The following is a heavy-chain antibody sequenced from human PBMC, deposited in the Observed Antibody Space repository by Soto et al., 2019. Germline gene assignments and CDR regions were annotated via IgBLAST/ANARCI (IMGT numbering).Heavy chain of an antibody. Sequence: ASVKVSCXASGYTFTSYAMHWVRQAPGQRLEWMGWINAGNGNTKYSQKFLGRVTITRDTSATTVYMELSSLRSEDTAVYYCARVGSRYNWFDPWGQGTLVTVSS. CDR2: INAGNGNT. D-gene: IGHD5-12*01. V-gene: IGHV1-3*01. J-gene: IGHJ5*02. CDR3: ARVGSRYNWFDP. CDR1: GYTFTSYA.